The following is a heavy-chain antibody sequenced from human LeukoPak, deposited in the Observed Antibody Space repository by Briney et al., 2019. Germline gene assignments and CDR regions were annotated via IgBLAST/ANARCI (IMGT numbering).Heavy chain of an antibody. V-gene: IGHV3-23*01. D-gene: IGHD3-22*01. J-gene: IGHJ4*02. CDR1: GFTFSRYG. CDR2: ISGSGGSI. CDR3: AKDSVGYYDSSGRYYFDY. Sequence: GGSLRLSRAASGFTFSRYGMSWVRQAPGKGLEWVSAISGSGGSIYYADSVKGRFTISRDNSKNTLYLQMNSLRAEDTAVYYCAKDSVGYYDSSGRYYFDYWGQGTLVTVSS.